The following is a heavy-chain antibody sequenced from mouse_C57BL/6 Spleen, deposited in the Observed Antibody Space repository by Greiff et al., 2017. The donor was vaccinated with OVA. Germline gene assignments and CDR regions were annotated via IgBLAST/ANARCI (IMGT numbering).Heavy chain of an antibody. CDR3: ARGITTVVATDY. CDR2: ISYDGSN. D-gene: IGHD1-1*01. V-gene: IGHV3-6*01. CDR1: GYSITSGYY. Sequence: EVQLVESGPGHVKPSQSLSLTCSVTGYSITSGYYWNWIRQFPGNKLEWMGYISYDGSNNYNPSLKNRISITRDTSKNQFFLKLNSVTTEDTATYYCARGITTVVATDYWGQGTTLTVSS. J-gene: IGHJ2*01.